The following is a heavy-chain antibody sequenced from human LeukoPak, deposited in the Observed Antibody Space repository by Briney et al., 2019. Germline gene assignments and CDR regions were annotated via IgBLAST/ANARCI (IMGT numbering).Heavy chain of an antibody. CDR3: ARGFGYSYGRTPFDY. CDR1: GYTFTGYD. J-gene: IGHJ4*02. V-gene: IGHV1-8*01. Sequence: ASVKVSCKASGYTFTGYDINWVRQATGQGLEWMGWMNPNSGNTGYAQKFQGRVTMTRNTSISTAYMELSSLRSEDTAVYYCARGFGYSYGRTPFDYWGQGTLVTVSS. CDR2: MNPNSGNT. D-gene: IGHD5-18*01.